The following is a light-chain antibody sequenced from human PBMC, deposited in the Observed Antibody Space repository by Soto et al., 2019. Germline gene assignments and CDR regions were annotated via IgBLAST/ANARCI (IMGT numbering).Light chain of an antibody. Sequence: QSALTQPASVSGSPGQSITVSCTGTSSDVGGFYYVSWYQHHPDKAPKLMIFEVNNRPSGVSDRFSGSQSGNTASLTISGLQAEDEADYYCSAYTGRSAAYVFGTGTKLTVL. J-gene: IGLJ1*01. V-gene: IGLV2-14*01. CDR2: EVN. CDR3: SAYTGRSAAYV. CDR1: SSDVGGFYY.